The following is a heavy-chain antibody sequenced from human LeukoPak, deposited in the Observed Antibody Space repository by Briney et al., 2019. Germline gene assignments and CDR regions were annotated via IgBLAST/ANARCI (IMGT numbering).Heavy chain of an antibody. CDR2: ISAYNGNT. J-gene: IGHJ6*02. V-gene: IGHV1-18*01. Sequence: ASVKVSCKASGGTFSSYAISWVRQAPGQGLEWMGWISAYNGNTNYAQKLQGRVTMTTDTSTSTAYMELRSLRSDDTAVYYCARGPEYYYGSGSYDYYGMDVWGQGTTVTVSS. D-gene: IGHD3-10*01. CDR3: ARGPEYYYGSGSYDYYGMDV. CDR1: GGTFSSYA.